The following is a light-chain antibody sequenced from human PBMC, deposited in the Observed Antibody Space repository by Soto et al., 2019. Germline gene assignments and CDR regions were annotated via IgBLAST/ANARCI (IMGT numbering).Light chain of an antibody. V-gene: IGLV2-14*01. CDR3: SSYTTGSTLYV. J-gene: IGLJ1*01. CDR1: TSDVGDYNY. Sequence: QSVLTQPASVSGSPGQSIAITCTGTTSDVGDYNYVSWYQQHPGKAPKLMIFDVSRRPSGVSDRFSGSKSGNTASLTISGLQAEDEAYYYCSSYTTGSTLYVFGTGTKLTVL. CDR2: DVS.